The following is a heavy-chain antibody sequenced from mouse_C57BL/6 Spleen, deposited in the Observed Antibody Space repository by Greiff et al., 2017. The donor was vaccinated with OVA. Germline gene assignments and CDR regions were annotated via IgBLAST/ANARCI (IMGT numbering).Heavy chain of an antibody. CDR3: ASDDGYPSMDY. CDR1: GYTFTSYG. Sequence: VQLQQSGAELARPGASVTLSCKASGYTFTSYGISWVKQRTGQGLEWIGEIYPRSGNTYYKEKFKGKATLTADKSSSTAYMELRSLTSEDSAVYFYASDDGYPSMDYWGQGTSVTVSS. D-gene: IGHD2-3*01. V-gene: IGHV1-81*01. J-gene: IGHJ4*01. CDR2: IYPRSGNT.